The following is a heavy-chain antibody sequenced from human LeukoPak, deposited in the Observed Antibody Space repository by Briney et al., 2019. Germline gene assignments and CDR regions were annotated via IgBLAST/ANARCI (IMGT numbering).Heavy chain of an antibody. D-gene: IGHD6-19*01. CDR1: GFTFSSYG. Sequence: GGTLRLSCAASGFTFSSYGMSWVRQAPGKGLEWVSAISGSGGSTYYADSVKGRFTISRDNSKNTLYLQMNSLRVEDTALYYCATYSSPDYWGQGTLVTVSS. V-gene: IGHV3-23*01. CDR2: ISGSGGST. CDR3: ATYSSPDY. J-gene: IGHJ4*02.